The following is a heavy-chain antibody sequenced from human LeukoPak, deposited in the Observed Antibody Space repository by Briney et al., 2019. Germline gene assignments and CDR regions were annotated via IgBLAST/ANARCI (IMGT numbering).Heavy chain of an antibody. V-gene: IGHV3-74*01. Sequence: GGSLRLSCAAPGFTFSNYWMNWVRQAPGKGLVWVSRINSDGSSTSYADSVKGRFTISRDNSKNTLYLQMNSLRAEDTAVYYCARDSTVVTGAFDIWGQGTMVTVSS. CDR2: INSDGSST. D-gene: IGHD4-23*01. J-gene: IGHJ3*02. CDR3: ARDSTVVTGAFDI. CDR1: GFTFSNYW.